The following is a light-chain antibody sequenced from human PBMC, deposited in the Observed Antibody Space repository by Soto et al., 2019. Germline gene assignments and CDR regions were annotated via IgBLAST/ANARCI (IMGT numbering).Light chain of an antibody. V-gene: IGLV2-11*01. CDR2: DVS. J-gene: IGLJ1*01. CDR1: SSNVGGYNY. CDR3: CSYAGSYTYV. Sequence: QSALTQPRSVSGSPGQSVTISCTGTSSNVGGYNYVSWYQQHPDKAPKVMIYDVSQRPSGVPDRFSGSKSGNTASLTISGLQAEDEADYYCCSYAGSYTYVFGPGTKVTV.